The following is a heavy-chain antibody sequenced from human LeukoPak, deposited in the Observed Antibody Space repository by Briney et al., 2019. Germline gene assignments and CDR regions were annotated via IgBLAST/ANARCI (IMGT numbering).Heavy chain of an antibody. CDR1: GGSVSSGSYY. CDR2: IYYSGRT. Sequence: SETLSLTCTVSGGSVSSGSYYWSWIRQPPGKGLEWIGYIYYSGRTNYNPSLKSRVTISVDTSKNQFSLKLSSVTAADTAVYYCATYYDISGYRFDYWGQGTLVTVSS. J-gene: IGHJ4*02. V-gene: IGHV4-61*01. D-gene: IGHD3-22*01. CDR3: ATYYDISGYRFDY.